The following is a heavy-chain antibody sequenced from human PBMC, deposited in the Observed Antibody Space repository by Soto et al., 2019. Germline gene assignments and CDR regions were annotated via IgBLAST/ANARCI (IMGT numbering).Heavy chain of an antibody. D-gene: IGHD6-13*01. V-gene: IGHV5-51*01. J-gene: IGHJ4*02. CDR3: TRSGSSWYFDY. CDR2: IYPADSDT. Sequence: GESLKISCKGSGFSFTSYWIGWVRQMPGKGLEWMGIIYPADSDTRYNPSFQGQVTISADKSIGTAYLQWSSLKASDTAMYYCTRSGSSWYFDYWGQGTLVTVSS. CDR1: GFSFTSYW.